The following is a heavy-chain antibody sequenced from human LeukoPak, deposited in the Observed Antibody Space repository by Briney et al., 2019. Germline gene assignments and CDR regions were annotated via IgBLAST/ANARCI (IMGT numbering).Heavy chain of an antibody. D-gene: IGHD3-16*02. Sequence: SETLSLTCTVSGGSISSSSYYWGWIRQPPGKGLEWIGSIYYSGSTYYNPSLKSRVTISVDTSKNQFSLKLSSVTAADTAVYYCASAPRYVWGSYRYTPWGQGTLVTVSS. CDR1: GGSISSSSYY. V-gene: IGHV4-39*07. J-gene: IGHJ5*02. CDR2: IYYSGST. CDR3: ASAPRYVWGSYRYTP.